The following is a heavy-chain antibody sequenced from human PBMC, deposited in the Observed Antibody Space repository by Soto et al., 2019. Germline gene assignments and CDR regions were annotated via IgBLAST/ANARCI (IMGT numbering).Heavy chain of an antibody. CDR1: GFSLTTSGVS. CDR2: IYWDDDK. V-gene: IGHV2-5*02. J-gene: IGHJ4*02. D-gene: IGHD1-26*01. Sequence: SGPTLVNPTQTLTLTCTFSGFSLTTSGVSVGWIRQPPGKALQWLALIYWDDDKRYSPSLKSRLTITKDTSRNQVVLTMTNMDPVDTATYFCARALREGLPIYYFDSWGQGTLVTVSS. CDR3: ARALREGLPIYYFDS.